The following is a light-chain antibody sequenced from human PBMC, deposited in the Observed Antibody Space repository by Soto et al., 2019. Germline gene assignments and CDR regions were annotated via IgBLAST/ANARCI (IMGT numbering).Light chain of an antibody. Sequence: SSELTQPLSVSVALGQTARITCGANNIGSKNVHWYQQKPGQAPVLVIYRDANRPSGIPGRFSGSNSGNTATLTISRAQAGDEADYYCQVWDSTTGVVFGGGTKLTVL. CDR2: RDA. CDR1: NIGSKN. V-gene: IGLV3-9*01. CDR3: QVWDSTTGVV. J-gene: IGLJ2*01.